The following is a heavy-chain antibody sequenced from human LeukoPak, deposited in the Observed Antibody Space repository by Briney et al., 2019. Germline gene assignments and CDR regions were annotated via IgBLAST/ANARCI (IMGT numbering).Heavy chain of an antibody. V-gene: IGHV5-51*01. CDR2: IYPGDSDT. Sequence: GASVKVSCKASGGTFSSYAISWVRQLPGKGLEWMGIIYPGDSDTRYSPSFQGQVTISADKSISTAYLQWSSLKASDTAMYYCARHPYSSSGFDIWGQGTMVTVSS. D-gene: IGHD6-6*01. CDR3: ARHPYSSSGFDI. J-gene: IGHJ3*02. CDR1: GGTFSSYA.